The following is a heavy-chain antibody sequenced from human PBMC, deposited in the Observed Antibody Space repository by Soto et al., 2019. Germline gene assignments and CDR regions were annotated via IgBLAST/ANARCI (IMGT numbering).Heavy chain of an antibody. CDR3: AIARVADSSLDH. Sequence: PGGSLRLSCAASGFTFSSYAMSWVRQAPGKGLEWVSAISGSGGSTYYADSVRGRFTISRDNPKNTLFLHMNSPRADDTAVYYCAIARVADSSLDHWGQGTLVTVSS. D-gene: IGHD3-3*01. V-gene: IGHV3-23*01. CDR1: GFTFSSYA. J-gene: IGHJ4*02. CDR2: ISGSGGST.